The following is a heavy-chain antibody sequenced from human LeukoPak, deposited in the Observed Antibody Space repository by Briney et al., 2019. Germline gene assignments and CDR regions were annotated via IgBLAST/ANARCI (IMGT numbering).Heavy chain of an antibody. CDR1: GFTFSSYA. CDR2: ISGSGGST. Sequence: GGSLILSCAASGFTFSSYAMSWVRQAPGKELEWVSAISGSGGSTYYADSVKGRFTISRDNSKNTLYLQMNSLRAEDTAVYYCAKGDYYGSGSQYYFDYWGQGTLVTVSS. V-gene: IGHV3-23*01. CDR3: AKGDYYGSGSQYYFDY. J-gene: IGHJ4*02. D-gene: IGHD3-10*01.